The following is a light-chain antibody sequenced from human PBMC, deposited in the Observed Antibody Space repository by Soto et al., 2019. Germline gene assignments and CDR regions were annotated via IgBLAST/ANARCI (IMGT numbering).Light chain of an antibody. V-gene: IGKV1-12*01. CDR1: HSISSW. J-gene: IGKJ5*01. CDR3: QQANSFPIT. Sequence: DIQMTQSPSTVSASVGGSGRITCRASHSISSWLAWYQQKPGKAPKLLIYAASSLQSGVPSRFSGSGSGTDFTLTISSLQPEDFATYYCQQANSFPITFGQGTRLEIK. CDR2: AAS.